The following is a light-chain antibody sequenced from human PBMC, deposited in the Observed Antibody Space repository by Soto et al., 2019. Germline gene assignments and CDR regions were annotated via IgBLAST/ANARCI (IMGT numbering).Light chain of an antibody. V-gene: IGKV3-15*01. CDR1: QSVSSS. CDR2: AAS. J-gene: IGKJ1*01. Sequence: EIFMTQSPATLSVSPVERVTLSCRASQSVSSSLAWYQQRPGQAPRLLIYAASIRATGIPARFSGSGSGTEFTLTISGLQFEDFALYHCQQYYTWRRTFGQGTKVDIK. CDR3: QQYYTWRRT.